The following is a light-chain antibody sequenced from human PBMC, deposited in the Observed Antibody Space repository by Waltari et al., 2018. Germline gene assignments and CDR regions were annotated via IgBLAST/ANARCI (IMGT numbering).Light chain of an antibody. V-gene: IGLV2-14*01. J-gene: IGLJ2*01. Sequence: QSALTQPASVSGSPGPSITLSCTGTSRDVGGYNYVSWYQQDPAKAPKLIIYEVNNRPSGVSNRFSGSKSGNTASLTISGLLAEDEADYYCSSYTSTTTLGVVFGGGTKLTVL. CDR2: EVN. CDR3: SSYTSTTTLGVV. CDR1: SRDVGGYNY.